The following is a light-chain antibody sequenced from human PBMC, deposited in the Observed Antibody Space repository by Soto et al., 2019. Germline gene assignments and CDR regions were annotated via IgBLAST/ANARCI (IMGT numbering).Light chain of an antibody. V-gene: IGLV1-47*01. J-gene: IGLJ1*01. CDR1: TSNPGSNY. CDR3: ATWDDSLNGFSV. Sequence: QSVLTKPHSASGTHGQWGNISCSGRTSNPGSNYVYWYPQLPGTAPKLLIYRNNQRPSGLPDRFSGSKSGTSASLAISGLRSDDEADYFCATWDDSLNGFSVFGTGTKVTVL. CDR2: RNN.